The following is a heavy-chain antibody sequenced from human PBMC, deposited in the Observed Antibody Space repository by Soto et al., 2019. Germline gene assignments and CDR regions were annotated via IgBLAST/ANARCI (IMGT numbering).Heavy chain of an antibody. J-gene: IGHJ4*02. V-gene: IGHV1-69*02. CDR3: ASEPTQGRAQFDY. CDR1: GGTFSSYT. D-gene: IGHD2-15*01. CDR2: IIPILGIA. Sequence: GASVKVSCKASGGTFSSYTISWVRQAPGQGLEWMGRIIPILGIANYAQKFQGRVTITADKSTSTAYMELSSLRSEDTAVYYCASEPTQGRAQFDYWGQGTLVTVSS.